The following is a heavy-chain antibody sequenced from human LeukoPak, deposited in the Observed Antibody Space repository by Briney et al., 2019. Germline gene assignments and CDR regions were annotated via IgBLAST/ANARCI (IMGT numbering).Heavy chain of an antibody. Sequence: QSGGSLGLSCAASGFTFSNYPMNWVRQAPGKGLEWVSYISSSSSTIYYADSVKGRFTISRDNAKNSLYLQMNSLRAEDTAVYYCARGGGARDGYDTQNDYWGQGTLVTVSS. D-gene: IGHD5-24*01. V-gene: IGHV3-48*04. CDR3: ARGGGARDGYDTQNDY. CDR1: GFTFSNYP. J-gene: IGHJ4*02. CDR2: ISSSSSTI.